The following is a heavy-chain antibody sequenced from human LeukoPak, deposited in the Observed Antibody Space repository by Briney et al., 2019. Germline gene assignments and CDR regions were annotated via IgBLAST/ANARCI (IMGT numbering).Heavy chain of an antibody. Sequence: PGGSLRLSCAASGFAFSGSAMHWVRQASGKGLEWVGRIRSKANSYATAYAASMKGRFTISRDDSKNTAYLQMNSLKTEDTAVYYCTRHRDAIFGVVINYGMDVWGQGTTVTVSS. J-gene: IGHJ6*02. CDR1: GFAFSGSA. CDR2: IRSKANSYAT. V-gene: IGHV3-73*01. D-gene: IGHD3-3*01. CDR3: TRHRDAIFGVVINYGMDV.